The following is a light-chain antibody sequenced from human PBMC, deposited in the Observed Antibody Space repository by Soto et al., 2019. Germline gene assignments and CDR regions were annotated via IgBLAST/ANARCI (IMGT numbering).Light chain of an antibody. CDR2: GAS. Sequence: EIVLTQSPGTLSLSPGERATLSCRASQSVSSSYLAWHQQKPGQAPRLLIYGASSKATGIPDRFSGSGAGTNFTLTISRLEPEDFAVYYCQQYVSSPQTFGQGTKVEIK. CDR3: QQYVSSPQT. V-gene: IGKV3-20*01. J-gene: IGKJ1*01. CDR1: QSVSSSY.